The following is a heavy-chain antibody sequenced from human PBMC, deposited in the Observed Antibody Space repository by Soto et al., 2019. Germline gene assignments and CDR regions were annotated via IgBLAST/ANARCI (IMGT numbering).Heavy chain of an antibody. CDR2: TRDKANRYTT. Sequence: EVQLVESGGGLVQAGGSLRLSCAASGFTFSDHYMDWVRQAPGKGLEWVGRTRDKANRYTTEYAASVKGRFIISRDDSKNSVYLQMNSVNTEDTAMYYCARDLGVGATDIYSHMDVWGQGTTVTVSS. D-gene: IGHD1-26*01. CDR1: GFTFSDHY. J-gene: IGHJ6*02. CDR3: ARDLGVGATDIYSHMDV. V-gene: IGHV3-72*01.